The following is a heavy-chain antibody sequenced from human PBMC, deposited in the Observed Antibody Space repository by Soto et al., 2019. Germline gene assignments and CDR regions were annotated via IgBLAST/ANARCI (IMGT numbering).Heavy chain of an antibody. CDR1: GYIVSSNSAA. CDR3: AGDPANWFDP. V-gene: IGHV6-1*01. D-gene: IGHD3-16*01. CDR2: TYYRSKWCN. J-gene: IGHJ5*02. Sequence: SRTLSLTFAISGYIVSSNSAAWNLIRQSPSRGLEWLGRTYYRSKWCNDYAVSVKSRVTINPDTSKNQFSLQLNSVTPEDTAVYYCAGDPANWFDPWGQGTLVTVSS.